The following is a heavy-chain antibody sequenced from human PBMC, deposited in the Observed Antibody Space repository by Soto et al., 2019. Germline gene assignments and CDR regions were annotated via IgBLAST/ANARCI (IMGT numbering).Heavy chain of an antibody. Sequence: QVQLVQSGGEVRKPGASVKVSYKASGDTITNYGISWVRQAPGQGLEWMGWISFYNGNTKYAQNLQGRVTLTTDTCTSTAYMELRSLRSDDTAVYYCASATSIAVAGKESWGQGTLVTVSS. D-gene: IGHD6-19*01. V-gene: IGHV1-18*01. J-gene: IGHJ4*02. CDR2: ISFYNGNT. CDR1: GDTITNYG. CDR3: ASATSIAVAGKES.